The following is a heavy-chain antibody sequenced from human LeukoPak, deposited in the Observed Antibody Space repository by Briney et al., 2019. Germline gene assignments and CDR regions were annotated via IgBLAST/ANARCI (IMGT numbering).Heavy chain of an antibody. Sequence: PGGSLRLSCAASGFTFSSYGMHWVRQAPGKGLEWVAVISYDGSNKYYADSVKGRFTISRDNSKNTLYLQMNSLRAEDTAVYYCAKAPGYSDYYGMDVWGKGTTVTVS. J-gene: IGHJ6*04. CDR3: AKAPGYSDYYGMDV. D-gene: IGHD3-10*01. CDR2: ISYDGSNK. V-gene: IGHV3-30*18. CDR1: GFTFSSYG.